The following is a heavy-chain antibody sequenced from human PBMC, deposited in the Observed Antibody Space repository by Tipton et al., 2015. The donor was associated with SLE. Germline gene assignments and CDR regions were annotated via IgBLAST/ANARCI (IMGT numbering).Heavy chain of an antibody. Sequence: TLSLTCTVSGGSISSYYWGWIRQPPGKGLEWVGSIYHSGSTYYNPSLKSRVTISVDTSKNQFSLKLSSVTAADTAVYYCARGGHWGGLFDYWGQGTLVTVSS. CDR2: IYHSGST. V-gene: IGHV4-38-2*02. CDR1: GGSISSYY. J-gene: IGHJ4*02. CDR3: ARGGHWGGLFDY. D-gene: IGHD2-21*01.